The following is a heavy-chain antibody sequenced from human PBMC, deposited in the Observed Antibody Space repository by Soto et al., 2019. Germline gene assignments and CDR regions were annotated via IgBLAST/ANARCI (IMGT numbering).Heavy chain of an antibody. V-gene: IGHV1-69*02. CDR3: ASEPNDYYGSGSSDY. CDR1: GGTFSSYT. D-gene: IGHD3-10*01. CDR2: IIPILGIA. J-gene: IGHJ4*02. Sequence: QVQLVQSGAEVKKPGSSVKVSCKASGGTFSSYTISWVRQAPGQGLEWMGRIIPILGIANYAQKFQGRVTITAEKSTSTAYMELSSLRSEDTAVYYCASEPNDYYGSGSSDYWGQGTLVTVSS.